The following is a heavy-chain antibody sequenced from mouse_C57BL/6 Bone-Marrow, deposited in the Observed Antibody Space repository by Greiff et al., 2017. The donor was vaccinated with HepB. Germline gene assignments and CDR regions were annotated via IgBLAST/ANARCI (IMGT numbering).Heavy chain of an antibody. CDR3: ATLITAVGAYCAFDG. J-gene: IGHJ1*03. Sequence: VKLMESGAELVKPGASVKISCTASGFAFSNSWMHWVKQRPGKGLEWIGRIYPGDGDTNYAGKFKGKATLTADKSSTTAYMQLSSLTSEDAAVYFCATLITAVGAYCAFDGWGTGTSVTVA. V-gene: IGHV1-82*01. CDR1: GFAFSNSW. CDR2: IYPGDGDT. D-gene: IGHD1-1*01.